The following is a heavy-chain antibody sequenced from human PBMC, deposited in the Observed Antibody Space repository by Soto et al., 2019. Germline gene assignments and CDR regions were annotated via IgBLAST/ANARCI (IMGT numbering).Heavy chain of an antibody. CDR3: AKGQNSGTYRFYFDY. J-gene: IGHJ4*02. V-gene: IGHV3-23*01. CDR2: ISASGGST. D-gene: IGHD1-26*01. Sequence: HPGGSLRLSCAASGITLSSYAMSWVRQAPGKGPEWVSGISASGGSTSYADSVKGRFTISRDNSKNTLYLQMNSLRADDTAAYHCAKGQNSGTYRFYFDYWGQGALVTVSS. CDR1: GITLSSYA.